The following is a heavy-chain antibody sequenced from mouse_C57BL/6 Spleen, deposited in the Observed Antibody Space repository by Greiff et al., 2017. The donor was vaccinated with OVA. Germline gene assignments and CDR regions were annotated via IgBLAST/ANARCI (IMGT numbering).Heavy chain of an antibody. J-gene: IGHJ3*01. CDR1: GFTFSSYA. CDR3: TKDVGIYCGNPFAY. D-gene: IGHD2-1*01. CDR2: ISSGGDYI. V-gene: IGHV5-9-1*02. Sequence: EVMLVESGEGLVKPGGSLKLSCAASGFTFSSYAMSWVRQTPEKRLEWVAYISSGGDYIYYADTVKGRFTISRDNARNTLYLQMSSLKSEDTAMYYCTKDVGIYCGNPFAYWGQGTLVTVSA.